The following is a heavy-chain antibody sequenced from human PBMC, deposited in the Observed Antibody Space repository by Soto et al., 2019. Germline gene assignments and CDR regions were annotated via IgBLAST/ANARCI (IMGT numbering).Heavy chain of an antibody. CDR3: ARSSTNYDSSGYYYRDYFDY. J-gene: IGHJ4*02. CDR2: IYYRGRT. CDR1: GGSISRYY. D-gene: IGHD3-22*01. Sequence: PSETLSLTCTVSGGSISRYYWSWIRQPPGKGLEWIGYIYYRGRTNYNPSLKSRVTISVDTSKHQFSLKLSSVTAADTAVYYCARSSTNYDSSGYYYRDYFDYWGQGTLVTVS. V-gene: IGHV4-59*08.